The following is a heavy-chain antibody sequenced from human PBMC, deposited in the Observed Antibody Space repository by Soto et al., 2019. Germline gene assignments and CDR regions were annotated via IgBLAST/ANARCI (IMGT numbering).Heavy chain of an antibody. Sequence: GGSLRLSCAASGFTFSSYWMHWVRQAPGKGLVWVSRINSDGSSTSYADSVKGRFTISRDNAKNTLYLQMNSLRAEDTAVYYCARVYGGYVRLSWEDYWGQGTLVTVSS. J-gene: IGHJ4*02. CDR1: GFTFSSYW. D-gene: IGHD5-12*01. CDR2: INSDGSST. V-gene: IGHV3-74*01. CDR3: ARVYGGYVRLSWEDY.